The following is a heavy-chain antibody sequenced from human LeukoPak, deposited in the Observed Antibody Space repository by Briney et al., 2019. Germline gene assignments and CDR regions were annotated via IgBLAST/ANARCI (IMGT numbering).Heavy chain of an antibody. Sequence: GASVKVSCKASGGTFSSYAISWVRQAPGQGLEWVGGIIPMSGTANYAQKFQGRVTITADESTSTAYMELSSLRSEDTAIYYCASPVKYYDTWSGYPPFDYWGQGTLVTVSS. CDR1: GGTFSSYA. J-gene: IGHJ4*02. D-gene: IGHD3-3*01. V-gene: IGHV1-69*13. CDR3: ASPVKYYDTWSGYPPFDY. CDR2: IIPMSGTA.